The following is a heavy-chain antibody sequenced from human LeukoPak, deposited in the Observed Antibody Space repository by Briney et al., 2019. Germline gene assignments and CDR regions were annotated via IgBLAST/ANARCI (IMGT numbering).Heavy chain of an antibody. V-gene: IGHV3-23*01. D-gene: IGHD2-2*02. J-gene: IGHJ4*02. CDR3: ARYRRGGLYYFDY. Sequence: GGSLRLSCAASGFTFSSYGMSWVRQAPGKGLEWVSTISGSGDRTYYADSVKGRFTISRDNAKNSLYLQMNSLRDEDTAVYYCARYRRGGLYYFDYWGQGTLVTVSS. CDR1: GFTFSSYG. CDR2: ISGSGDRT.